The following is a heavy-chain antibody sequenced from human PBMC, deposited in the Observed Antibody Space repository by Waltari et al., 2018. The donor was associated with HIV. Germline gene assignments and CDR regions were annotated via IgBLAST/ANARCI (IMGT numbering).Heavy chain of an antibody. CDR2: ISSSNNNV. CDR3: ARRQAPYWYFDL. V-gene: IGHV3-21*02. Sequence: QLVESGGGLVKAGGALRLSCAASGFTFGSYNMNWVRQVQGKGLEWVSSISSSNNNVFYGDSVKGRFTISRDNAKKSLFLQMNSLRGEDTAIYYCARRQAPYWYFDLWGRGTLVTVSS. CDR1: GFTFGSYN. J-gene: IGHJ2*01.